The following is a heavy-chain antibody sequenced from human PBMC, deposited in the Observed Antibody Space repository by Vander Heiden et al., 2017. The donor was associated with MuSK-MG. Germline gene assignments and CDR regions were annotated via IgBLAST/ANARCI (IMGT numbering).Heavy chain of an antibody. CDR1: GGSISSSRCC. V-gene: IGHV4-39*01. J-gene: IGHJ5*02. CDR2: IYYSGYT. Sequence: QLQLQEPGQGLVKLSEPLSPTSTAPGGSISSSRCCLGWIRGPPGKGLGWIGSIYYSGYTHYNPSLKSRVTISADTSKNQLSSKVSAVAAADTSVESCACEEGGFDPRSQGTLVTVSS. CDR3: ACEEGGFDP.